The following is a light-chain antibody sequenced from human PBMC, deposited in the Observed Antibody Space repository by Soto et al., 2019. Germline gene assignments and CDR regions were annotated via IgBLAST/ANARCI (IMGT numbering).Light chain of an antibody. CDR3: QSYDSSLTVV. CDR1: SSNIAAGYD. V-gene: IGLV1-40*01. Sequence: QSVLTQPPSVSGAPGQRVTISCTGSSSNIAAGYDVHWYQQFPGTTPKFLIYGNTNRPSGVPDRFSASKSGTSASLDITGLQAEDEAEYFCQSYDSSLTVVFGGGTKLTVL. CDR2: GNT. J-gene: IGLJ2*01.